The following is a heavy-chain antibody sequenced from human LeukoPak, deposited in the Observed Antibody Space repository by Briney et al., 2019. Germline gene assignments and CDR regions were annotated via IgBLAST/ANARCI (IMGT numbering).Heavy chain of an antibody. V-gene: IGHV4-34*01. J-gene: IGHJ4*02. CDR1: GGSFSGYY. Sequence: SETLSLTCAVYGGSFSGYYWSWIRQPPGKGLEWIGEINHSGSTNYNPSLKSRVTISVDTSKNQFSLKLSSVTAADTAVYYCARLPTGYFDYWGQGTLVTVSS. D-gene: IGHD1-1*01. CDR3: ARLPTGYFDY. CDR2: INHSGST.